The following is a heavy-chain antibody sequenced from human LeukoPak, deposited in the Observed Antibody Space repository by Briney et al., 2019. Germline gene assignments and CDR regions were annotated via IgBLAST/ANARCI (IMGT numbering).Heavy chain of an antibody. CDR1: GFTFRNYW. CDR3: ARDKVTGASYFDY. V-gene: IGHV3-7*01. Sequence: PGGSLRLSCAASGFTFRNYWMSWVRQTPGEALGWVANIKQDGGEIYYLDSVKGRFTISRDNAKNSLYLQMNSLRGDDTAVYYCARDKVTGASYFDYWGQGTLVTVSS. J-gene: IGHJ4*02. CDR2: IKQDGGEI. D-gene: IGHD7-27*01.